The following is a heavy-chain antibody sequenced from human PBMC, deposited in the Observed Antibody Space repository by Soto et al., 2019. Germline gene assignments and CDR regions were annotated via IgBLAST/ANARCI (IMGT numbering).Heavy chain of an antibody. D-gene: IGHD2-21*02. CDR2: VYHSGST. Sequence: QVQLQESGPGLVKPSETLSLTCDVSGDSISSPTWWTWVRQPPGKGLEWIGEVYHSGSTNYNSSLKSRVTISVDKSKNQFSLRLSSVTAADTAVYYCATRAPIDSDPYWGQGTLVTVSS. CDR3: ATRAPIDSDPY. J-gene: IGHJ4*02. V-gene: IGHV4-4*02. CDR1: GDSISSPTW.